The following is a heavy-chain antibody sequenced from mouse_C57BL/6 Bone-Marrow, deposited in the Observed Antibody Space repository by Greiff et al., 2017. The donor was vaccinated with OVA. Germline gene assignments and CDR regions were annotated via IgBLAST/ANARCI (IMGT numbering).Heavy chain of an antibody. D-gene: IGHD2-10*01. J-gene: IGHJ3*01. Sequence: VQLQQSGAELAKPGASVKLSCKASGYTFTSYWMHWVKQRPGQGLEWIGYINPSSGYTKYNQKFKDKATLTADKSSSTAYLQLSSLSDEDSAVYYCALGLLMAYWGQGTLVTVSA. CDR2: INPSSGYT. CDR1: GYTFTSYW. CDR3: ALGLLMAY. V-gene: IGHV1-7*01.